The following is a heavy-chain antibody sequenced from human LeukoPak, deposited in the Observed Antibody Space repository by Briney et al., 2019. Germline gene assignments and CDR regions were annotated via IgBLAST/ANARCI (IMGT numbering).Heavy chain of an antibody. CDR3: ARTILRYFDWLHDAFDI. CDR1: GYSISSGYY. J-gene: IGHJ3*02. CDR2: IYHSGST. V-gene: IGHV4-38-2*02. D-gene: IGHD3-9*01. Sequence: PSETLSLTCTVSGYSISSGYYWGWIRQPPGKGLEWIGSIYHSGSTYYNPSLKSRVIISVDTSKNQFSLKLSSVTAADTAVYYCARTILRYFDWLHDAFDIWGQGTMVTVSS.